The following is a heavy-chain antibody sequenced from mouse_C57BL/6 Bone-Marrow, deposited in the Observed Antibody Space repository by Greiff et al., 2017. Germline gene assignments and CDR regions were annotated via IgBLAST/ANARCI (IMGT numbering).Heavy chain of an antibody. J-gene: IGHJ1*03. V-gene: IGHV1-63*01. CDR2: IYPGGGYP. CDR3: AREGRRYSNYDWYFDV. CDR1: GYTFTNYW. Sequence: QVQLQQSGAELVRPGTSVKMSCKASGYTFTNYWIGWAKQRPGHGLEWIGDIYPGGGYPNYNEKFKGKATLTADKSSSTAYMQFSSLTSEDSAIYYCAREGRRYSNYDWYFDVWGTGTTVTVSS. D-gene: IGHD2-5*01.